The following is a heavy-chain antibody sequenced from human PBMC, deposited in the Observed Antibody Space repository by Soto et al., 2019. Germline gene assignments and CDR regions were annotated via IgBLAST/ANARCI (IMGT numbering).Heavy chain of an antibody. CDR2: INPSGGST. J-gene: IGHJ4*02. V-gene: IGHV1-46*01. D-gene: IGHD3-16*02. CDR3: AKDYIWGSYRYTNSQIDY. CDR1: GYTFTSYY. Sequence: ASVKVSCKASGYTFTSYYMHWVRQAPGQGLEWMGIINPSGGSTSYAQKFQGRVTMTRDTSTSTVYMELSSLRSEDTAVYYCAKDYIWGSYRYTNSQIDYWGQGTLVTVS.